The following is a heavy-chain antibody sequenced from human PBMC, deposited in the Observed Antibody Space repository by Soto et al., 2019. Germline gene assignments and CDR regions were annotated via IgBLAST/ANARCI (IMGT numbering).Heavy chain of an antibody. CDR1: GYSFTSYW. CDR2: IDPSDSYT. D-gene: IGHD6-6*01. CDR3: AITEYSSSVIKTPYYYYGMDV. V-gene: IGHV5-10-1*01. Sequence: GESLKISCKGSGYSFTSYWISWVRQMPGKGMEWMGRIDPSDSYTNYSPSFQGHVTISADKSISTAYLQWSSLKASDTAMYYCAITEYSSSVIKTPYYYYGMDVWGQGTTVTVSS. J-gene: IGHJ6*02.